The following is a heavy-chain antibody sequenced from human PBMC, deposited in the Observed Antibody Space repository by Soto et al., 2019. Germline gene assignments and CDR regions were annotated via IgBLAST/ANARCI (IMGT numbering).Heavy chain of an antibody. Sequence: PGGSLRLSCAASGFALSSYDMHWVRQATGKGLEWVSVIGTGLDTYYSDAVKGRFIISREDAKNSSYLQMNSLRAGDTAVYYCARGNVFDIWGQGTMVTVSS. V-gene: IGHV3-13*04. J-gene: IGHJ3*02. CDR3: ARGNVFDI. CDR1: GFALSSYD. CDR2: IGTGLDT.